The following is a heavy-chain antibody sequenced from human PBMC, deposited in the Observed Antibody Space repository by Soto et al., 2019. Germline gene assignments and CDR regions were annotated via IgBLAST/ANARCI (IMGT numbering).Heavy chain of an antibody. V-gene: IGHV4-39*01. CDR2: IYYSGST. Sequence: SETLSLTCTVSGGSISSSSYYWGWIRQPPGKGLEWIGSIYYSGSTYYNPSLKSRVTISVDTSKNQFSLKLSSVTAADTAVYYCARHKLWFGELTYYYYMDASGKGTTVTVSS. CDR3: ARHKLWFGELTYYYYMDA. J-gene: IGHJ6*03. D-gene: IGHD3-10*01. CDR1: GGSISSSSYY.